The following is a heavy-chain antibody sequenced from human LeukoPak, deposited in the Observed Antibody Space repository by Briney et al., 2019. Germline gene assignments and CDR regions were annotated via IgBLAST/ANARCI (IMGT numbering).Heavy chain of an antibody. CDR2: IYSAGST. CDR3: ARDGDWGRYDH. J-gene: IGHJ4*02. CDR1: GFTVSSNY. D-gene: IGHD7-27*01. Sequence: GGSLRLSRAASGFTVSSNYMSWVRQAPGKGLEWVSVIYSAGSTYYADSVKGRFTIYRDNSKNTLYLQMNSLRAEDTAVYYCARDGDWGRYDHWGQGTLVIVSS. V-gene: IGHV3-53*01.